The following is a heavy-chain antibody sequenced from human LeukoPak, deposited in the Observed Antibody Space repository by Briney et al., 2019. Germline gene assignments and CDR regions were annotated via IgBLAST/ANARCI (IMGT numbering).Heavy chain of an antibody. CDR3: ASSSGSSYQGWFDP. D-gene: IGHD6-13*01. V-gene: IGHV4-38-2*02. Sequence: SETLSLTCTVSGFSISSGYYWGWIRQPPGKGLEWIGSISHSGSTYYNPSLKSRVTISLDTSKNQFSLKLSSVTAADTAVYYCASSSGSSYQGWFDPWGQGTLVTVSS. CDR1: GFSISSGYY. J-gene: IGHJ5*02. CDR2: ISHSGST.